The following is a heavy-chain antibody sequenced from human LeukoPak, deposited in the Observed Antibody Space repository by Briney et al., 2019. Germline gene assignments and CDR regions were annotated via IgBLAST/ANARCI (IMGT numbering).Heavy chain of an antibody. D-gene: IGHD2-15*01. V-gene: IGHV5-51*01. CDR1: GYSFTSYW. Sequence: GESLKISCKGSGYSFTSYWIGWVRQMPGKGLEWMGIIYPGDSNTRYSPSFQGQVTISADKSISTAYLQWSSLKASDTAMYYCARRCSGGSCYFGGWFDPWGQGTLVTVSS. J-gene: IGHJ5*02. CDR2: IYPGDSNT. CDR3: ARRCSGGSCYFGGWFDP.